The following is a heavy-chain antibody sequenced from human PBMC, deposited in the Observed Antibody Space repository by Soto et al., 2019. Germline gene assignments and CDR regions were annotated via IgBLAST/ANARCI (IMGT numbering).Heavy chain of an antibody. J-gene: IGHJ3*02. CDR2: ISAYNGNT. CDR1: GYTFTSYG. CDR3: ARDRTYYYDSSGYYDDAFDI. V-gene: IGHV1-18*04. Sequence: GASVKVSCKASGYTFTSYGISWVRQAPGQGLEWMGWISAYNGNTNYAQKLQGRVTMTTDTSTSTAYMELRSLRSDETAVYYCARDRTYYYDSSGYYDDAFDIWGQGTMVTVS. D-gene: IGHD3-22*01.